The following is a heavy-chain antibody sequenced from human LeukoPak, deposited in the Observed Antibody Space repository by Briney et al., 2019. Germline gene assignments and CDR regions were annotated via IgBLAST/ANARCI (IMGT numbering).Heavy chain of an antibody. J-gene: IGHJ4*02. CDR3: ARVGDGYNPRYFDY. CDR2: INPSGGST. CDR1: GYTFTSYY. V-gene: IGHV1-46*01. D-gene: IGHD5-24*01. Sequence: ASVKVSCKASGYTFTSYYMHWVRQAPGQGLEWMGIINPSGGSTSYAQKFQGRVTMTRDTSISTAYMELSRLRSDDTAVYYCARVGDGYNPRYFDYWGQGTLVTVSS.